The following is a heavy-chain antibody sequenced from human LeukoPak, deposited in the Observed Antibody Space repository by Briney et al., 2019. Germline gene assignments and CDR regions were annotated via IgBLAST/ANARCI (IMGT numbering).Heavy chain of an antibody. CDR3: AREGKSTGLNAFDI. CDR1: GGSFSGYY. V-gene: IGHV4-34*01. CDR2: INHSGST. D-gene: IGHD4-11*01. Sequence: SETLSLTCAVYGGSFSGYYWSWIRQPPGKGLEWIGEINHSGSTNYNPSLKSRVTISVDTSKNQFSLKLSSVTAADTAVYYCAREGKSTGLNAFDIWGQGTMVTVSS. J-gene: IGHJ3*02.